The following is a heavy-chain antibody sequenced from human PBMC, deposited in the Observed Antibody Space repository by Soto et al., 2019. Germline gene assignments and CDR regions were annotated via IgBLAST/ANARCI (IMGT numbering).Heavy chain of an antibody. CDR2: ISYDGSNK. J-gene: IGHJ4*02. D-gene: IGHD2-15*01. V-gene: IGHV3-30-3*01. Sequence: GGSLRLSCAASGFTFSSYAMHWVRQAPGKGLEWVAVISYDGSNKYYADSVKGRFTISRDNSKNTLYLQMNSLRAEDTAVYYCAGTEGYCSGGSCYSYFDYWGQGTLVTVSS. CDR1: GFTFSSYA. CDR3: AGTEGYCSGGSCYSYFDY.